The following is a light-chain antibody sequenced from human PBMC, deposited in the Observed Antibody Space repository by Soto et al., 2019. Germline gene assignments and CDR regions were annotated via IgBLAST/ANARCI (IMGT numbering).Light chain of an antibody. CDR2: EVS. J-gene: IGLJ1*01. CDR1: SSDVGGYYY. CDR3: SSYTSSSTPYV. Sequence: QSVLTQPASVSGSPGQSITISCTGTSSDVGGYYYVSWYQHHPGKAPKLMIYEVSNRPSGVSNRFSGSKSGNTASLTISGLQAEDEADYYCSSYTSSSTPYVFGTGTKLTVL. V-gene: IGLV2-14*01.